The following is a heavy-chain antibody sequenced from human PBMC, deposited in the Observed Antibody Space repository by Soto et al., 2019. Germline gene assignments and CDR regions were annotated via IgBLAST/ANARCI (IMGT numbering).Heavy chain of an antibody. J-gene: IGHJ4*02. CDR3: ARHNVGIDY. D-gene: IGHD1-26*01. V-gene: IGHV4-39*01. Sequence: PSETLSLTCTVSCGSISSSSYYWGWIRQPPGKGLEWIGSIYYSGSTYYNPSLKSRVTISVDTSKNQFSLKLSSVTAADTAVYYCARHNVGIDYWGQGTLVTVSS. CDR2: IYYSGST. CDR1: CGSISSSSYY.